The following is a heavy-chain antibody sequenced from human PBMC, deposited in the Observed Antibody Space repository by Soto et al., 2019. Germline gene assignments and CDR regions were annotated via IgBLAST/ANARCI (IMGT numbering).Heavy chain of an antibody. CDR3: ARARRYCTTAPPVSICPMGSTCDI. V-gene: IGHV3-7*01. D-gene: IGHD2-8*01. CDR2: INQDVSEK. J-gene: IGHJ3*02. Sequence: EVQLVESGGGLVQPGGSLRLSCEASGFTFSIYWMSWVRQAPGKGLGWVANINQDVSEKYYVDSVKGRFTISRDNAKNSLTLQMNGLRAEDTAVYFCARARRYCTTAPPVSICPMGSTCDIWGQGTMVTVSS. CDR1: GFTFSIYW.